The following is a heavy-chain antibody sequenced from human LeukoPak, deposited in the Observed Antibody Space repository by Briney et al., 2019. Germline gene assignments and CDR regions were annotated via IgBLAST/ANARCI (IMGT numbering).Heavy chain of an antibody. CDR3: ARAYSGYEAFDY. J-gene: IGHJ4*02. V-gene: IGHV1-2*02. CDR2: INPNSGGT. D-gene: IGHD5-12*01. CDR1: GYTFTGYY. Sequence: GASVKVSCKASGYTFTGYYMHWVRQAPGQGLEWMGWINPNSGGTNYAQKFQGRVTMTRDTSTTYMELSRLTSDDTAVYYCARAYSGYEAFDYWGQGTLVTVSS.